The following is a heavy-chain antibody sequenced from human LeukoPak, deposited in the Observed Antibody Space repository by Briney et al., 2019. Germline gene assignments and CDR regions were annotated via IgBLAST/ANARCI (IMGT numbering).Heavy chain of an antibody. CDR1: GFSFTAYW. D-gene: IGHD3-16*01. CDR2: STTDDSTT. Sequence: GGSLRLSCAASGFSFTAYWIHWVRHAPGKGLVWVSRSTTDDSTTTYADSVKGRFTISRDNAKNTLYLQMNSLSADDTAGYYCARGDAYSFDHWGQGALVTVSS. CDR3: ARGDAYSFDH. V-gene: IGHV3-74*01. J-gene: IGHJ4*02.